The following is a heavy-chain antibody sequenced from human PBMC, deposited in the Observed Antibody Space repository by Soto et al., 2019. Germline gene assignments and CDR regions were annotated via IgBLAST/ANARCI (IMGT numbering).Heavy chain of an antibody. V-gene: IGHV1-18*01. CDR2: ISAYNGDT. J-gene: IGHJ6*03. CDR1: GYTFTNYG. Sequence: QVQLLQSGAEVKKPGASVKVSCKASGYTFTNYGITWVRQAPGQGLEWMGWISAYNGDTHYTQRLQGRVTMTTDTSTSTPYMELRGLRSGDTAVYSCASVQQLVGYFYYHMDVWGKGTTVTVSS. D-gene: IGHD6-6*01. CDR3: ASVQQLVGYFYYHMDV.